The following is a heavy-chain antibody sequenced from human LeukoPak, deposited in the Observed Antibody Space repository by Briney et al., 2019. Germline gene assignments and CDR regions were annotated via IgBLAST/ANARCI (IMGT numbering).Heavy chain of an antibody. V-gene: IGHV4-59*01. CDR2: IYYSGST. D-gene: IGHD3-10*01. J-gene: IGHJ5*02. Sequence: SETLSLTCAVYGGSFSGYYWSWIRQPPGKGLEWIGYIYYSGSTNYNPSLKSRVTISVDTSKNQFSLKLSSMTAADTAVYYCARETMVRFDPWGQGTLVTVSS. CDR3: ARETMVRFDP. CDR1: GGSFSGYY.